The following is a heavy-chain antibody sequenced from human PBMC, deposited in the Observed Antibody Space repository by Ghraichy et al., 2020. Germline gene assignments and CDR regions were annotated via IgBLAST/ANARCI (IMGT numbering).Heavy chain of an antibody. CDR3: ASPLYSNYGSYYYGMDV. V-gene: IGHV1-18*01. Sequence: ASVKVSCKASGYTFTSYGISWVRQAPGQGLEWMGWISAYNGNTNYAQKLQGRVTMTTDTSTSTAYMELRSLRSDDTAVYYCASPLYSNYGSYYYGMDVWPRDHGHRLL. CDR1: GYTFTSYG. CDR2: ISAYNGNT. J-gene: IGHJ6*02. D-gene: IGHD4-11*01.